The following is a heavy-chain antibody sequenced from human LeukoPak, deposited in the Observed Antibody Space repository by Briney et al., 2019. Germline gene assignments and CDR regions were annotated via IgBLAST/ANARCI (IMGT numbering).Heavy chain of an antibody. CDR2: INSDGSST. D-gene: IGHD3-9*01. J-gene: IGHJ5*02. V-gene: IGHV3-74*03. CDR1: GFTFSSYW. CDR3: ARTLRYFGENWFDP. Sequence: GGSLRLSCAASGFTFSSYWMHWVRQAPGKGLVWVSRINSDGSSTTYADSVKGRFTISRDNAKNALYLQMNSLRAEDTAVYYCARTLRYFGENWFDPWGQGTLVTVSS.